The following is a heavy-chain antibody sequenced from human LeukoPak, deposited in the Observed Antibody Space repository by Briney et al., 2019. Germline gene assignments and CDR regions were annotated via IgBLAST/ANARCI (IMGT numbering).Heavy chain of an antibody. D-gene: IGHD5-18*01. V-gene: IGHV3-9*01. CDR3: ARERYSYGSRIIDY. Sequence: PGGSLRLSCAASGFTFDDYAMHWVRQAPGKGLEWVSGISWNSGSIGYADSVKGRFTISRDNSKNTLYLQMNSLRAEDTAVYYCARERYSYGSRIIDYWGQGTLVTVSS. J-gene: IGHJ4*02. CDR1: GFTFDDYA. CDR2: ISWNSGSI.